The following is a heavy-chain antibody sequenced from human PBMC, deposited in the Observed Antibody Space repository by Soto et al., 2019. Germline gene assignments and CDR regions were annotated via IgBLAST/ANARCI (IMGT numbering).Heavy chain of an antibody. V-gene: IGHV4-39*01. Sequence: QLQLQESGPGLVKPSETLSLTCTVSGGSISSSSYYWGWIRQPPGKGLEWIGSIYYSGSTYYHPSLKCRVTISVDTSKNQFSLKLSSVTAADTAVYYCASTMIVVVCYFDYGGQGTLVAVSS. D-gene: IGHD3-22*01. J-gene: IGHJ4*02. CDR1: GGSISSSSYY. CDR2: IYYSGST. CDR3: ASTMIVVVCYFDY.